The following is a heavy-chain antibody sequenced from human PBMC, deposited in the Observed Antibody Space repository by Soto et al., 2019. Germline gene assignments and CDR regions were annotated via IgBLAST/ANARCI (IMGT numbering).Heavy chain of an antibody. J-gene: IGHJ4*02. V-gene: IGHV3-49*03. CDR2: IRSKAYGGTT. CDR1: GFTFGDYA. CDR3: TRKSIAVAGTESNFDY. D-gene: IGHD6-19*01. Sequence: GGSLRLSCTASGFTFGDYAMSWFRQAPGKGLEWVGFIRSKAYGGTTEYAASVKGRFTISRDDSKSIAYLQMNSLKTEDTAVYYCTRKSIAVAGTESNFDYWGQGTLVTVSS.